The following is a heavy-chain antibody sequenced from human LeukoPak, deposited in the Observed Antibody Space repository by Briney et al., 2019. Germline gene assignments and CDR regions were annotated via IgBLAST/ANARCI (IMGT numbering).Heavy chain of an antibody. CDR3: ARDRRNNPRVYYFDY. Sequence: PGGSLRLSCATSGFTFSNYGFHWVRQAPGNGLEWVAVIWFDGSDKYYADSVKGRFTISRDYSKNTLYLQMNSLRAEDTAVYYCARDRRNNPRVYYFDYWGQGTLVTVSS. J-gene: IGHJ4*02. CDR2: IWFDGSDK. CDR1: GFTFSNYG. D-gene: IGHD1-14*01. V-gene: IGHV3-33*01.